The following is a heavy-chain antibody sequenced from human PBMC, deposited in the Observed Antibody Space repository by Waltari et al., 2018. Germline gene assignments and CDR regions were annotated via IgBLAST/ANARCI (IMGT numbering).Heavy chain of an antibody. D-gene: IGHD3-3*01. Sequence: EVRLVQSGGGLVQPGGSMRLSCGASNFKFENRFLHYAMTWVRQAPGEGLDWVAAITGSGNKTYYADSVKGRFTISRDNSQDTVFLDMTNVKAEDTAVYFCVKGGYEFWSGYYNAWGQGTVVAVSS. CDR1: NFKFENRFLHYA. CDR3: VKGGYEFWSGYYNA. CDR2: ITGSGNKT. V-gene: IGHV3-23*04. J-gene: IGHJ5*02.